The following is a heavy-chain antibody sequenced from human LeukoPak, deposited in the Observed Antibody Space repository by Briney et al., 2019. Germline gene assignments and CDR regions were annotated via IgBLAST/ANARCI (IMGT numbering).Heavy chain of an antibody. Sequence: SVKVSCKASGVTFSSYAISWVRQAPGQGLEWMGGIIPIFGTANYAQKFQGRVTITTDESTSTAYMELSSLRSEDTAVYYCARGSGYYYDSSGYSYGYWGQGTLVTVSS. CDR1: GVTFSSYA. CDR3: ARGSGYYYDSSGYSYGY. J-gene: IGHJ4*02. D-gene: IGHD3-22*01. V-gene: IGHV1-69*05. CDR2: IIPIFGTA.